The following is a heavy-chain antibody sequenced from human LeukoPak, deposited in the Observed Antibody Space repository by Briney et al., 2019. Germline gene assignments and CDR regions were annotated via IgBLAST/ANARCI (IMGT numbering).Heavy chain of an antibody. CDR2: INSNSGGT. D-gene: IGHD1-1*01. Sequence: ASVKVSCKASGYSLTGYYMHWVRQAPGQGLEWMGWINSNSGGTNYAQKFQGRVTMTRDTSISTAYMELSSLRSDDTAVYYCARALETPGYYMDVWGKGTTVTVSS. V-gene: IGHV1-2*02. CDR3: ARALETPGYYMDV. CDR1: GYSLTGYY. J-gene: IGHJ6*03.